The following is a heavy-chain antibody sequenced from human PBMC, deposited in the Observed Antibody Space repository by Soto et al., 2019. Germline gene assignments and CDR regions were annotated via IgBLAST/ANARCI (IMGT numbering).Heavy chain of an antibody. CDR1: GGTFSSYA. J-gene: IGHJ6*02. V-gene: IGHV1-69*06. CDR2: IIPIFGTA. D-gene: IGHD1-7*01. Sequence: ASVKVSCKASGGTFSSYAISWVRQAPGQGLEWMGGIIPIFGTANYAQKFQGRVTITADKSTSTAYMELSSLRSEDTAVYYCARDQSACGYNWNYGHCGMDVWGQGTTVTVSS. CDR3: ARDQSACGYNWNYGHCGMDV.